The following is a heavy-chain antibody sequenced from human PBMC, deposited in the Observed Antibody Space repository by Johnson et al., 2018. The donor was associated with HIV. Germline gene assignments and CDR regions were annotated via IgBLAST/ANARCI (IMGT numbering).Heavy chain of an antibody. CDR1: GFTFSDYY. D-gene: IGHD3-22*01. Sequence: QVQLVESGGGLVKPGGSLRLSCAASGFTFSDYYMSWIRQTPGKGLEWVSYISSSGTTVYNADSVKGRFSISRDNAEQSLYLQMNSLRAEDTAVYYCARDISSGYHAFDIWGQGTMVTVSS. CDR3: ARDISSGYHAFDI. CDR2: ISSSGTTV. V-gene: IGHV3-11*04. J-gene: IGHJ3*02.